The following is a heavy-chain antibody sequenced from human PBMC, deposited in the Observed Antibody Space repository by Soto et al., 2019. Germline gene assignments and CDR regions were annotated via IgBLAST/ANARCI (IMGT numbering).Heavy chain of an antibody. CDR1: GGTFSSYA. D-gene: IGHD1-26*01. J-gene: IGHJ6*02. Sequence: SVKVSCKASGGTFSSYAISWVRQAPGQGLEWMGGIIPIFGTANYAQKLQGRVTITADESTSTAYMELSSLRSEDTAVYYCARVVGLDTYYYGMDVWGQGTTVIVSS. V-gene: IGHV1-69*13. CDR2: IIPIFGTA. CDR3: ARVVGLDTYYYGMDV.